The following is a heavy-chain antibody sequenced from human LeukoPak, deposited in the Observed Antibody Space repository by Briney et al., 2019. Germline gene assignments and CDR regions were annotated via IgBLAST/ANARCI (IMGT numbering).Heavy chain of an antibody. Sequence: GGSLRLSCAASGFTFDDYAMHWVRQAPGKGLEGVSGISWNSGSIGYADSVKGRFTISRDNAKNSLYLQMNSLRAEDTALYYCAKALHAHYSPIDYWGQGTLVTVSS. CDR1: GFTFDDYA. D-gene: IGHD4-4*01. J-gene: IGHJ4*02. V-gene: IGHV3-9*01. CDR3: AKALHAHYSPIDY. CDR2: ISWNSGSI.